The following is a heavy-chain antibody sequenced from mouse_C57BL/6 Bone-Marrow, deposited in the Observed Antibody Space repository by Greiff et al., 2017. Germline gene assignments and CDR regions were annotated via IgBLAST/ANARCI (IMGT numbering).Heavy chain of an antibody. CDR3: AIKEIYYGYDYFDY. CDR2: IHPSDSDT. V-gene: IGHV1-74*01. CDR1: GYTFTSYW. J-gene: IGHJ2*01. D-gene: IGHD2-2*01. Sequence: QVQLQQPGAELVKPGASVKVSCKASGYTFTSYWMHWVKQRPGQGLEWIGRIHPSDSDTNYNQKFKGKATLTVDKSSSTAYMQLSSLTSEDSAVYYCAIKEIYYGYDYFDYWGQGTTLTVSS.